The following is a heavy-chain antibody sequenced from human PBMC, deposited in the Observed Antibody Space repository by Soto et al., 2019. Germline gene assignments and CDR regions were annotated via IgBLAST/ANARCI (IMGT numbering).Heavy chain of an antibody. J-gene: IGHJ6*02. CDR3: ARLERTVTGYYYYYGVDV. D-gene: IGHD4-17*01. V-gene: IGHV4-59*01. Sequence: NPSETLSLTCTVSGDSISAYYWSWIRQPPGKGLEWIGHIYNSGFTNYNPSLEGRVTISVDTSRNYFSLKVRSVTTADTAVYYCARLERTVTGYYYYYGVDVWGQGTTVTVSS. CDR2: IYNSGFT. CDR1: GDSISAYY.